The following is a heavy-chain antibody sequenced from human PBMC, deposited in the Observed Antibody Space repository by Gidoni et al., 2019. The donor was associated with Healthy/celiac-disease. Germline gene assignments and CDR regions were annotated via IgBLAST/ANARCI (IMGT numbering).Heavy chain of an antibody. Sequence: QVQLVESGGGVVQPGRSLRLSCAASGFTFSSYGMHWVRQAPGKGLEWVAVIWYDGSNKYYADSVKGRFTISRDNSKNTLYLQMNSLRAEDTAVYYCAREGEDIVVVPADRSDAFDIWGQGTMVTVSS. CDR3: AREGEDIVVVPADRSDAFDI. J-gene: IGHJ3*02. V-gene: IGHV3-33*01. D-gene: IGHD2-2*01. CDR1: GFTFSSYG. CDR2: IWYDGSNK.